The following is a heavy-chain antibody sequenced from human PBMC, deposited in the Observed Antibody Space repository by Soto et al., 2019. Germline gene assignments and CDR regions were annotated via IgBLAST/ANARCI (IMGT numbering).Heavy chain of an antibody. Sequence: GGSLRLSCAASGFTFSDYYMSWIRQAPGKGLEWVSYISSSGSTIYYADSVKGRFTISRDNAKNSLYLQMNSLRAEDTAVYYCARCGEVGGIDFDWLESYYYGMDVWGQGTTVTVSS. D-gene: IGHD3-9*01. V-gene: IGHV3-11*01. CDR3: ARCGEVGGIDFDWLESYYYGMDV. CDR1: GFTFSDYY. CDR2: ISSSGSTI. J-gene: IGHJ6*02.